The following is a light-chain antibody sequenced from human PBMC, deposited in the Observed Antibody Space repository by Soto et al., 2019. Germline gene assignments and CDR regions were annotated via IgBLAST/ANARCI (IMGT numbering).Light chain of an antibody. V-gene: IGKV1-5*03. CDR2: KAS. Sequence: DIQMTQSPSTLSASVGDRVTITCRASQSISSWLTWYQQKPGKAPKFLIYKASNLEVGVPSRFSGSGSGTEFTLTISSLQPDDFATYYRQQYNSYSLTFGGGTKVDIK. J-gene: IGKJ4*01. CDR3: QQYNSYSLT. CDR1: QSISSW.